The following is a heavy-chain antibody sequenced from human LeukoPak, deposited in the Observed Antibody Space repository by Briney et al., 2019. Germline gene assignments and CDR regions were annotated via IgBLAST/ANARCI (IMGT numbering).Heavy chain of an antibody. Sequence: PSVTVSCTASGYTFTVYYMHCVRHAPGQGREWMGWINPNSGGTNYAQKFQGRVTITRDTSISTAYMELSRLRSDDTAVYYCAAAAGTPYWGQGTLVTVSS. J-gene: IGHJ4*02. CDR2: INPNSGGT. CDR1: GYTFTVYY. CDR3: AAAAGTPY. D-gene: IGHD6-13*01. V-gene: IGHV1-2*02.